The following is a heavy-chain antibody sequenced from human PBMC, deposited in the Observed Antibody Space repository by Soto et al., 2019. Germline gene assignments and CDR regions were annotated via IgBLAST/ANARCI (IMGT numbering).Heavy chain of an antibody. V-gene: IGHV4-4*07. D-gene: IGHD3-10*01. J-gene: IGHJ6*02. CDR2: IYTSGST. CDR3: ARSLMVRGDPYYFYGMDV. Sequence: PTETLSLTCTVSGGSISSYYWSWIRQPAGKGLEWIGRIYTSGSTNYNPSLKSRVTMSVDTSKNQFSLKLSSVTAADTAVYYCARSLMVRGDPYYFYGMDVWGQGTTVPVSS. CDR1: GGSISSYY.